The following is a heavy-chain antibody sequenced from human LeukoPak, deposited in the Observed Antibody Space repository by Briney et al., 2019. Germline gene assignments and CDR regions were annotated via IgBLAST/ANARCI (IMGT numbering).Heavy chain of an antibody. CDR1: GFTFSSYR. Sequence: SGGSLRLSCAASGFTFSSYRMNWVRQAPGKGLEWVSSISSSSSYIYYADSVEGRFTISRDNAKNSLYLQMNSLRAEDTAVYYCARDRSGYYLLWGQGTLVTVSS. J-gene: IGHJ4*02. D-gene: IGHD3-22*01. V-gene: IGHV3-21*01. CDR2: ISSSSSYI. CDR3: ARDRSGYYLL.